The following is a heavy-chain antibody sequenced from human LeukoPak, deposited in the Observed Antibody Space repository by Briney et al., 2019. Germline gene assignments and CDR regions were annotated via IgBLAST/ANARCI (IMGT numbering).Heavy chain of an antibody. V-gene: IGHV4-38-2*01. CDR1: GYSISSGYY. CDR3: ARLAADYYYYMDV. CDR2: IYHSGST. J-gene: IGHJ6*03. Sequence: PSETLSLTCAASGYSISSGYYWGWIRQPPGKGLEWIGSIYHSGSTYHNPSLKSRVTISVDTSKNQFSLKLSSVTAADTAVYYCARLAADYYYYMDVWGKGTTVTVSS.